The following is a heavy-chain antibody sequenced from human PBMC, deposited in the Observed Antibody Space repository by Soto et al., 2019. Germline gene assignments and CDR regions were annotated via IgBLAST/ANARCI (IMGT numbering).Heavy chain of an antibody. V-gene: IGHV3-23*01. CDR1: GFIFTNYA. CDR2: ICGRGNSA. D-gene: IGHD5-12*01. Sequence: GGSLRLSCAASGFIFTNYAMNWVRQAPAKGLEWVSVICGRGNSAYYADSVQGRFTISRDNSKNTLSLQMSSLTADDTAIYYCVREGRGSFDFWGRGTMVTVSS. CDR3: VREGRGSFDF. J-gene: IGHJ3*01.